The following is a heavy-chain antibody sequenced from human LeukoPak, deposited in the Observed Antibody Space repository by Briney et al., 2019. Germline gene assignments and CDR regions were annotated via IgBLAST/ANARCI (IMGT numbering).Heavy chain of an antibody. V-gene: IGHV3-74*01. J-gene: IGHJ3*02. CDR1: GFTFSSYW. Sequence: AGVYLRLSCAASGFTFSSYWMHWVRQAPGKGLVWVSRINSDGSSTTYADSVKGRFAISRDNAKNTLYLQMNSLRAEDTAVYYCARPQHGDLYAFDIWGQGTMVTVSS. D-gene: IGHD4-17*01. CDR2: INSDGSST. CDR3: ARPQHGDLYAFDI.